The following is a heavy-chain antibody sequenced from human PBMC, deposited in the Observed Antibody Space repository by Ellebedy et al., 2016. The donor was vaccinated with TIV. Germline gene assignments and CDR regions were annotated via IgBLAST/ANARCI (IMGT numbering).Heavy chain of an antibody. CDR1: GGSFSGYY. Sequence: SETLSLTXAVYGGSFSGYYWSWIRQPPGKGLEWIGEINHSGSTNYNPSLKSRVTISVDTSKNQFSLKLSSVTAADTAVYYCARVYTATAGKYYFDYWGQGTLVTVSS. V-gene: IGHV4-34*01. CDR2: INHSGST. CDR3: ARVYTATAGKYYFDY. J-gene: IGHJ4*02. D-gene: IGHD6-13*01.